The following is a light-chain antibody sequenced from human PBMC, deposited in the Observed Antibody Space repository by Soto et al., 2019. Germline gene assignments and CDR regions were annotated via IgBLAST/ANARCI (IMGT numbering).Light chain of an antibody. CDR2: DVT. Sequence: QSALTQSPSGSGSPGQSVTISCTGTSSDIGGYNSVSWYQQHTGKAPKVMIYDVTKRPSGVPDRFSGSKSGNTASLTVSALQAEDEPDYYCSSYIDKKSLVFGTWGKVTV. CDR3: SSYIDKKSLV. CDR1: SSDIGGYNS. V-gene: IGLV2-8*01. J-gene: IGLJ1*01.